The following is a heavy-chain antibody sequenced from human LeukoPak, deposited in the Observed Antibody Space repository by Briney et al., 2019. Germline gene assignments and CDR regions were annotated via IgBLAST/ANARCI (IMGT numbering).Heavy chain of an antibody. J-gene: IGHJ4*02. CDR1: GFTFSSYA. D-gene: IGHD3-22*01. V-gene: IGHV3-23*01. CDR3: AKSRGYDTSGSYY. Sequence: GGSLRLSCAASGFTFSSYAMSWVRQAPGKGLEWVSGITASGGTTYYADSVKGRSTSSRDNSKSTLYLQMNSLRAEDTAVYYCAKSRGYDTSGSYYWGQGTLVTVSS. CDR2: ITASGGTT.